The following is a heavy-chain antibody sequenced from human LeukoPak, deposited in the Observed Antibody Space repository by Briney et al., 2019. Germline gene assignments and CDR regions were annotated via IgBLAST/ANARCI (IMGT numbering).Heavy chain of an antibody. CDR1: GYTFTSYG. J-gene: IGHJ3*02. D-gene: IGHD6-6*01. V-gene: IGHV1-18*01. Sequence: ASVKVSCKASGYTFTSYGISWVRQAPGQGLEWMGWISAYNGNTNYAQKLQGRVTMTTDTSTSTAYMELRSLRSDDTAVYYCAKVRVKYSSYLDAFDIWGQGTMVTVSS. CDR3: AKVRVKYSSYLDAFDI. CDR2: ISAYNGNT.